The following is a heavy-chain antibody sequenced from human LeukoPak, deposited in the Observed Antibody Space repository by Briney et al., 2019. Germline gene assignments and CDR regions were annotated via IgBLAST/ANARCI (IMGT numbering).Heavy chain of an antibody. CDR3: ARSVADGAFDI. J-gene: IGHJ3*02. D-gene: IGHD6-19*01. Sequence: GGSLRLSCAASGFAFSRYSMNWVRQAPGKGLEWVASISDNSNYIYYTDLLKGRFTISRDNAQNSLYLQMNSLRAEDTAVYYCARSVADGAFDIWGQGTMVTVSS. CDR2: ISDNSNYI. CDR1: GFAFSRYS. V-gene: IGHV3-21*01.